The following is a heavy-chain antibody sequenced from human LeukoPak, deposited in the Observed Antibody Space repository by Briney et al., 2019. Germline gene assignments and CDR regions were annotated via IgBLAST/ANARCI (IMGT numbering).Heavy chain of an antibody. CDR3: ARAPRNSSTMLDF. CDR2: INPDGGST. D-gene: IGHD6-13*01. J-gene: IGHJ4*02. V-gene: IGHV1-46*01. CDR1: GYTFTSYW. Sequence: ASVKVSCKASGYTFTSYWIQWVRQAPGQGLEWMGLINPDGGSTAYAHRFQGRVIMTRDTSTSTAYMDLSSLRSEDTAVYHCARAPRNSSTMLDFWGQGTLVTISS.